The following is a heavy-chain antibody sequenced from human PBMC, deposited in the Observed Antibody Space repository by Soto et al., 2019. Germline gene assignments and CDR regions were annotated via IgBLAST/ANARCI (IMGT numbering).Heavy chain of an antibody. V-gene: IGHV4-30-4*08. Sequence: SETLSLTCTVIGGSIRSPNFSWSWIRQHPGKGPEWIGNIYYNGTTTYSPSLESRLTISLDTSKNQFSLKLRSVTAADTAVYYCARVPDRWGQGTLVTVSS. CDR1: GGSIRSPNFS. CDR3: ARVPDR. J-gene: IGHJ5*02. D-gene: IGHD2-2*01. CDR2: IYYNGTT.